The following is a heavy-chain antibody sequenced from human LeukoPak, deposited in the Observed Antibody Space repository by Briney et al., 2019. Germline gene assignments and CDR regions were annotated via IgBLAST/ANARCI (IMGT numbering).Heavy chain of an antibody. D-gene: IGHD4-11*01. J-gene: IGHJ4*02. Sequence: SETLSLTCTVSGGSISSGGYYWSWIRQPPGKGLEWIGEINHSGSTNYNPSLKSRVTISVDTSKNQFSLKLSSVTAADTAVYYCARPSTWGNYYNYWGQGTLVTVSS. CDR3: ARPSTWGNYYNY. V-gene: IGHV4-39*07. CDR1: GGSISSGGYY. CDR2: INHSGST.